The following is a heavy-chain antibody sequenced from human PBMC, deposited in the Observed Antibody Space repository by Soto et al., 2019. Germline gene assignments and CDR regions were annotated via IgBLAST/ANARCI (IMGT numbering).Heavy chain of an antibody. D-gene: IGHD2-15*01. J-gene: IGHJ3*02. Sequence: PGGSLRLSCAASGFTFSSYGMHWVRQAPGKGLEWVAVIWYDGSNKYYADSVKGRFTISRDNSKNTLYLQMNSLRAEDTAVYYFARVCSGGSCYPHYDAFDIWGQGTMVTVSS. V-gene: IGHV3-33*01. CDR2: IWYDGSNK. CDR1: GFTFSSYG. CDR3: ARVCSGGSCYPHYDAFDI.